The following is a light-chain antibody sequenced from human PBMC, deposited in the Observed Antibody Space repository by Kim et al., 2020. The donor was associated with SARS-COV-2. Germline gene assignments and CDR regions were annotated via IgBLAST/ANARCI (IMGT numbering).Light chain of an antibody. CDR1: KLGDKD. CDR3: QAWDISIWV. CDR2: QDS. Sequence: SVSPGQTASITCSGDKLGDKDASWDQQKPGQSPVLVLYQDSKRPSGIPERFAGSNSGNTATLTISGTQAMDEADYYCQAWDISIWVFGGGTKLTVL. J-gene: IGLJ3*02. V-gene: IGLV3-1*01.